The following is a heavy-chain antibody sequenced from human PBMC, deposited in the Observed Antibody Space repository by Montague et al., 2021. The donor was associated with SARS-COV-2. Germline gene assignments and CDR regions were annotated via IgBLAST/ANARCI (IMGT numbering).Heavy chain of an antibody. CDR2: ISGSSSYI. CDR3: ARDERGYSYGYPFDI. CDR1: RFTFSSYS. V-gene: IGHV3-21*01. D-gene: IGHD5-18*01. J-gene: IGHJ3*02. Sequence: SLRLSCAASRFTFSSYSMNWVRQAPGKGLEWVSSISGSSSYIYYADSVKGRFTIPRDNAKNSLYLQMNSLRAEDTAVYYCARDERGYSYGYPFDIWGQGTMVTGSS.